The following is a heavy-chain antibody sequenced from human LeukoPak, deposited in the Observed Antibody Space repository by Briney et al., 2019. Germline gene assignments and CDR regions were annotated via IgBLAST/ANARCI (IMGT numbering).Heavy chain of an antibody. CDR3: ARDNAYNRFDP. CDR2: INGDGSER. Sequence: GGSLRLSCAASKFTFTTSWMTWVRQAPGKGLEWVANINGDGSERTYVDSVKGRFTVSRDNAKNSLYLQMNSLRVDDTAVYYCARDNAYNRFDPWGQGTLVTVSS. V-gene: IGHV3-7*01. CDR1: KFTFTTSW. J-gene: IGHJ5*02.